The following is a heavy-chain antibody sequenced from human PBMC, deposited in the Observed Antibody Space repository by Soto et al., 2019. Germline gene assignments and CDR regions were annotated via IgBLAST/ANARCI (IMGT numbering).Heavy chain of an antibody. CDR1: GVTFRDFY. CDR2: ISNSGDYT. J-gene: IGHJ4*02. Sequence: QVQLVESGGGLVKPGGSLRLSCSASGVTFRDFYMSWVRQTPGKGLEWVSLISNSGDYTSYADSVKGRFTISRDNAKNSLHLQMHSLPAEDTAVYYCAKVGVTYYFDYWGQGTLVTVSS. V-gene: IGHV3-11*05. CDR3: AKVGVTYYFDY. D-gene: IGHD2-8*01.